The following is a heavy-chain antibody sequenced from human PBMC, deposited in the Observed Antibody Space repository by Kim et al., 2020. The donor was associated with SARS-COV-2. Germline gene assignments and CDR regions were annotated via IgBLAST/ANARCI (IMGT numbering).Heavy chain of an antibody. CDR3: ARDRNSYSYGMDV. D-gene: IGHD1-1*01. V-gene: IGHV3-7*03. J-gene: IGHJ6*02. Sequence: YYVDSVKGRFTISSDNAKNSLYLQRSSRRAEDTAVYYCARDRNSYSYGMDVWGQGTTVTVSS.